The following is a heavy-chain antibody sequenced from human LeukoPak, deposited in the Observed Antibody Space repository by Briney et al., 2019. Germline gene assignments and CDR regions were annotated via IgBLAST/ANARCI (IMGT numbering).Heavy chain of an antibody. CDR3: AGVVCSSTSCYKDAFDI. CDR1: GYTFTGYY. D-gene: IGHD2-2*02. J-gene: IGHJ3*02. CDR2: INPNSGGT. V-gene: IGHV1-2*02. Sequence: ASVKVSCKASGYTFTGYYMHWVRQAPGQGREGMGWINPNSGGTNYAQKFQGRVTMTGDTSISTAYMELSRLRSDDTAVYYCAGVVCSSTSCYKDAFDIWGQGTMVTVSS.